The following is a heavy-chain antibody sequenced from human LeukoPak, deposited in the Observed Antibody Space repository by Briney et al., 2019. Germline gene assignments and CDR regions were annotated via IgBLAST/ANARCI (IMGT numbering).Heavy chain of an antibody. J-gene: IGHJ4*02. CDR2: INPNSGGT. V-gene: IGHV1-2*02. CDR1: GYTFTGYY. D-gene: IGHD3-10*01. Sequence: ASVKVSCKASGYTFTGYYMHWVRQAPGQGLGWMGWINPNSGGTNYAQKFQGRVTMTRDTSISTAYMELSRLRSDDTAVYYCARLWFGAYYFDYWGQGTLVTVSS. CDR3: ARLWFGAYYFDY.